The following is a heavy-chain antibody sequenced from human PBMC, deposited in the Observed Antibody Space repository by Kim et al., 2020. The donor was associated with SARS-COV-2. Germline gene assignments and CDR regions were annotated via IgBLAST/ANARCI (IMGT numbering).Heavy chain of an antibody. CDR2: IIPIFGTA. CDR1: GGTFSNYA. Sequence: SVKVSCKASGGTFSNYAISWVRQAPGQGLEWMAGIIPIFGTAKTAQKFQGRVTITADESTRTAYMELSSLRSEDTAVYYCATDFWSGYFHHRFDYWGQG. J-gene: IGHJ4*02. CDR3: ATDFWSGYFHHRFDY. D-gene: IGHD3-3*01. V-gene: IGHV1-69*13.